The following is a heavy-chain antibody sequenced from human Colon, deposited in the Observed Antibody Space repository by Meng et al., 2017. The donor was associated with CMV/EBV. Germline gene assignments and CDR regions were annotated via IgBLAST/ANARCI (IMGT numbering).Heavy chain of an antibody. CDR2: IYWDDDK. D-gene: IGHD3-22*01. Sequence: SFTTTEVGVAWIRQPPGKALEWLALIYWDDDKRYSPSLKSRLTLTKDTSKNQVVLTMTNLDPGDTATYYCAHSPYYYDSRGYYFLDLWGPGTLVTVSS. J-gene: IGHJ4*02. CDR3: AHSPYYYDSRGYYFLDL. CDR1: SFTTTEVG. V-gene: IGHV2-5*02.